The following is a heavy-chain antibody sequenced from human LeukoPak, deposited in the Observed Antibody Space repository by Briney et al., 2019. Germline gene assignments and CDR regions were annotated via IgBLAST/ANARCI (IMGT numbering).Heavy chain of an antibody. CDR1: GGTFSSYA. CDR2: MKPNSGNT. D-gene: IGHD4-23*01. V-gene: IGHV1-8*02. J-gene: IGHJ4*02. CDR3: ATELRWKDH. Sequence: GASVKVSCKASGGTFSSYAINWVRQATGQGLEWMGYMKPNSGNTGYAQKFQGRVTMTRNTSISTAYMELSSLRSEDTAVYYCATELRWKDHWGQGTLVTVSS.